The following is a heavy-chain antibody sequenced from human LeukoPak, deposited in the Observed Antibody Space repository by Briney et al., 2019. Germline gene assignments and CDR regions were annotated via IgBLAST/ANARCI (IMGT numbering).Heavy chain of an antibody. CDR3: ARDIVVVPAASRDAFDI. CDR1: GGSISSGDYY. J-gene: IGHJ3*02. V-gene: IGHV4-30-4*01. CDR2: IYYSGST. Sequence: PSQTLSLTCTVSGGSISSGDYYWSWIRQPPGKGLEWIGYIYYSGSTYYNPSLKSRVTMSVDTSKSQFSLKLSSVTAADTAVYYCARDIVVVPAASRDAFDIWGQGTMVTVSS. D-gene: IGHD2-2*01.